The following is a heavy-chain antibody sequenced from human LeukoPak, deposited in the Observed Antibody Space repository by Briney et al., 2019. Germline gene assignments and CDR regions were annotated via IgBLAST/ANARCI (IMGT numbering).Heavy chain of an antibody. CDR1: GGSFSGYY. CDR2: INHSGST. J-gene: IGHJ3*02. D-gene: IGHD6-13*01. V-gene: IGHV4-34*01. Sequence: KPSETLSLTCAVYGGSFSGYYWSWIRQPPGKGLEWIGEINHSGSTNYNPSLKSRVTISVDTSKNQFSLKLSSVTAADTAVYYCARVSAEAAAGAFDIWGQGTMVTVSS. CDR3: ARVSAEAAAGAFDI.